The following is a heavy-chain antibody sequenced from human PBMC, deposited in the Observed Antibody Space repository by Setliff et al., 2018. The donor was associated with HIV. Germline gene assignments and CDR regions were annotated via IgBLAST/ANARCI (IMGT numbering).Heavy chain of an antibody. D-gene: IGHD3-22*01. CDR3: ARGLSFYDPGGFDY. CDR2: IYTSGST. V-gene: IGHV4-4*09. J-gene: IGHJ4*02. Sequence: PSETLSLTCTVSGGSISTSYWNWIRQPPGKGLEWIGYIYTSGSTNYNPSLKSRVTISVDTSKNQFSLKLSSVTAADTAVYYCARGLSFYDPGGFDYWGQGTLVTVSS. CDR1: GGSISTSY.